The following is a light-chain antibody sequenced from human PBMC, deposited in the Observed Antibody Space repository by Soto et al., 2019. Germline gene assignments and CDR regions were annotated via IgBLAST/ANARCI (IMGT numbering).Light chain of an antibody. CDR3: QAYCTSPPDD. Sequence: ELVLTQSPGTLPLSPGERATLSCRASQNISSRYLAGYQQKPGQSHRLRMYRASYPATGIPDRFSGSGSGTDFTLTINRLEPEDFVVYYCQAYCTSPPDDFSQGTRLEMK. CDR1: QNISSRY. J-gene: IGKJ2*01. CDR2: RAS. V-gene: IGKV3-20*01.